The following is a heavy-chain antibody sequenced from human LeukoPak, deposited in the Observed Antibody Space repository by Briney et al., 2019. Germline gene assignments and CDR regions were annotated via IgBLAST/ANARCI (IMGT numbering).Heavy chain of an antibody. CDR1: GGSISSYY. D-gene: IGHD3-3*01. J-gene: IGHJ3*02. CDR2: IYTSGST. CDR3: ARGLTIFGVVTHAFDI. Sequence: SETLSLTCTVSGGSISSYYWSWIRQPAGKGLEWIGRIYTSGSTNYNPSLKSRVTMSVDTSKNQFSLKLSSVTAADTAVYYCARGLTIFGVVTHAFDIWGQGTMVTVSS. V-gene: IGHV4-4*07.